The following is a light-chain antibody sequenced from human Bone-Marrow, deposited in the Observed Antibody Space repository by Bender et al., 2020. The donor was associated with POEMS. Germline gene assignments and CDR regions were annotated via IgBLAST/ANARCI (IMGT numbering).Light chain of an antibody. Sequence: QSVLTQPPSVSAAPGQKVTISCSGSSSNIGNNYVSWYQQLPGTAPKLLIYENNKRPSGIPDRFSGSKSGTSATLGITGLQTGDEADYYCGTWDGSLNGWVFGGGTKLTVL. V-gene: IGLV1-51*02. CDR1: SSNIGNNY. CDR2: ENN. CDR3: GTWDGSLNGWV. J-gene: IGLJ3*02.